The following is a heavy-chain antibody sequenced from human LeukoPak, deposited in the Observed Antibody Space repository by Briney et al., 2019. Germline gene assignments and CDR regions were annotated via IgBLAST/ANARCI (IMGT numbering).Heavy chain of an antibody. V-gene: IGHV3-7*01. Sequence: GGSLRLSCAASGFIFSDYWMTWVRQAPGKGLECVANIKTDGSAKYYPDSVKGPFTVSRDNAKNSLYLQMNNMRVEDTAIYYCTKDLTHDSSGWGQGTLVTVSS. CDR2: IKTDGSAK. D-gene: IGHD3-22*01. J-gene: IGHJ4*02. CDR1: GFIFSDYW. CDR3: TKDLTHDSSG.